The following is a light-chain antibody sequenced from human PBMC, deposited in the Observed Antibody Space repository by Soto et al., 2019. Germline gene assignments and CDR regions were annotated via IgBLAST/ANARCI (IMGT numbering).Light chain of an antibody. CDR2: GAS. Sequence: EIVLTQSPATLSLSPGERATLSCRASQSVNSYLAWYQQKPGQAPRLLIYGASSRATGVPVRFSGSGSGTEFTLTINRLQSEDFAVYYCLQHNNWWTFGQGTKVVIK. V-gene: IGKV3-15*01. CDR1: QSVNSY. J-gene: IGKJ1*01. CDR3: LQHNNWWT.